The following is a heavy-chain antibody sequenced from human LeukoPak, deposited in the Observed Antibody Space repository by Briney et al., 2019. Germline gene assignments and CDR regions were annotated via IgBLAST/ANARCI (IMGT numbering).Heavy chain of an antibody. J-gene: IGHJ6*03. V-gene: IGHV3-21*01. D-gene: IGHD2-15*01. Sequence: GGSLRLSCAASGFTFSSYSMNWVRQAPGKGLEWVSSISSSSSYIYYADSVKGRFTISRDNAKNSLYLQMDSLRAEDTAVYYCARDHDCSGGSCYWIYYYYYYMDVWGKGTTVTVSS. CDR2: ISSSSSYI. CDR1: GFTFSSYS. CDR3: ARDHDCSGGSCYWIYYYYYYMDV.